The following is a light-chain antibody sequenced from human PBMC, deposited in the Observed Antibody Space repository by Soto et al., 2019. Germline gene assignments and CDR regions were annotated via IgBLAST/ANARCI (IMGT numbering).Light chain of an antibody. Sequence: QSALTQPASVSGSPGQSITLSCTGTTSDVGNYDLVSWYQQHPGKVPKVLIYEVNRRPSGVSFRFSGSKSGNTASLTISGLQAEDEADYYCSSYTSSSTVFGTGTKVTVL. V-gene: IGLV2-14*02. CDR3: SSYTSSSTV. CDR1: TSDVGNYDL. J-gene: IGLJ1*01. CDR2: EVN.